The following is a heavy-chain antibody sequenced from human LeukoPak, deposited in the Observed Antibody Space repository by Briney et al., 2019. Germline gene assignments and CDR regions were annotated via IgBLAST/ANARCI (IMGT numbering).Heavy chain of an antibody. V-gene: IGHV3-21*01. CDR1: GFTFSSYE. CDR3: VRGAGTGWRFDY. D-gene: IGHD6-19*01. J-gene: IGHJ4*02. Sequence: GGSLRLSCAASGFTFSSYEMNWVRQAPGKGLEWVSSISSSSSYIYYADSVKGRFTISRDNAKNSVYLQMNSLRGEDTAVYYCVRGAGTGWRFDYWGQGTLVTVSS. CDR2: ISSSSSYI.